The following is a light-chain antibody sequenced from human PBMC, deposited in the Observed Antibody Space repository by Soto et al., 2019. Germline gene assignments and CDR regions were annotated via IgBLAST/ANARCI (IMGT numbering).Light chain of an antibody. J-gene: IGKJ2*01. CDR2: GAS. V-gene: IGKV3-15*01. CDR1: QSVGSN. Sequence: EIVITQSPATLSVSPGEGATLSCRASQSVGSNVAWYQVKPGQAPRLLIYGASTRATDIPARFSGGGSGTEFTLTISSLQSEDFAVYYCQRYNIRPQPFGQGTK. CDR3: QRYNIRPQP.